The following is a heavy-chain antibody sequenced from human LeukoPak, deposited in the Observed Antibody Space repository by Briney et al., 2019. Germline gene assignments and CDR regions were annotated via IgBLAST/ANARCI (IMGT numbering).Heavy chain of an antibody. CDR3: AKGVNTMVRGVDYYYYYMDV. D-gene: IGHD3-10*01. J-gene: IGHJ6*03. CDR2: VSGSGGST. Sequence: GGSLRLSCAASGFTFSSYAMSWVRQAPGKGLEWVSAVSGSGGSTYYADSVKGRFTISRDNSKNTLYLQMSSLRAEDTAVYYCAKGVNTMVRGVDYYYYYMDVWGKGTTVTISS. V-gene: IGHV3-23*01. CDR1: GFTFSSYA.